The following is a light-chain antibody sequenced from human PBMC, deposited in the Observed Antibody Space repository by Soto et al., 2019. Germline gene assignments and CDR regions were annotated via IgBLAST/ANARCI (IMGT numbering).Light chain of an antibody. CDR2: GVT. Sequence: QSALTQPASVSGSPGQSITISCTGTSSDVGRFNYVSWYQQHPGKAPKLIIYGVTSRPSGVSNRFSGSKSANTASLTISWLQNEDEAAYFCFSFTTTSTHVFGTGTKVTVL. CDR1: SSDVGRFNY. CDR3: FSFTTTSTHV. V-gene: IGLV2-14*01. J-gene: IGLJ1*01.